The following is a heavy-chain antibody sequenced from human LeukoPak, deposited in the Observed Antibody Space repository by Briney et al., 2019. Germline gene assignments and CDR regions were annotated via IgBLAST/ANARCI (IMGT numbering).Heavy chain of an antibody. Sequence: PSETLSLTCTVSGGSISSYYWSWIRQPPGKGLEWIGYIYYSGSTNYNPSLKSRVTISVDTSKNQFSLKLSSVTAADTAVYYCARHDSGSYSTFHDAFDIWGQGTMVTVSS. V-gene: IGHV4-59*08. J-gene: IGHJ3*02. CDR1: GGSISSYY. CDR3: ARHDSGSYSTFHDAFDI. D-gene: IGHD1-26*01. CDR2: IYYSGST.